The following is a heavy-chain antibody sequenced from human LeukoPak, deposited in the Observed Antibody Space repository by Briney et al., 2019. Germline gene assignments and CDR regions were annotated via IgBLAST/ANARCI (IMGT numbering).Heavy chain of an antibody. CDR1: GFTFNNYA. V-gene: IGHV3-23*01. CDR2: ISGSGGTT. Sequence: GGSLRLSCAASGFTFNNYAMNWVRQAPGKGLEWVSVISGSGGTTYYADSVKGRFTISRDSSKNTLYLQMNSLRAEDTAVYYCAKVTGGGLYYDGMNVWGQGTTVTVSS. CDR3: AKVTGGGLYYDGMNV. D-gene: IGHD1-14*01. J-gene: IGHJ6*02.